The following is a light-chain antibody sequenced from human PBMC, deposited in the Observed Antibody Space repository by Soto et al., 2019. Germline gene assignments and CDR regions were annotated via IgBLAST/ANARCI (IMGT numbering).Light chain of an antibody. CDR2: EGS. CDR1: SSDVGSYNL. CDR3: CSYAGSSTGV. J-gene: IGLJ3*02. Sequence: QSALTQPASVSGSPGQSITISCTGTSSDVGSYNLVSWYQQHPGKAPKLMIYEGSKRPSGVSNRFSGSKSGNTASLTISGLQAEDEADYYCCSYAGSSTGVFGGGTTVTVL. V-gene: IGLV2-23*01.